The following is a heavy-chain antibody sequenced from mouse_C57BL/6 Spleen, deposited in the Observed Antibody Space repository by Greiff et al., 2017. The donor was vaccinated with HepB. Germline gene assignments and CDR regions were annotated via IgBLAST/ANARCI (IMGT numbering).Heavy chain of an antibody. CDR2: INPNYGTT. CDR3: ASRITTGYFDV. D-gene: IGHD1-1*01. J-gene: IGHJ1*03. V-gene: IGHV1-39*01. Sequence: EVKLMESGPELVKPGASVKISCKASGYSFTDYNMNWVKQSNGKSLEWIGVINPNYGTTSYNQKFKGKATLTVDQSSSTAYMQLNSLTSEDSAVYYCASRITTGYFDVWGTGTTVTVSS. CDR1: GYSFTDYN.